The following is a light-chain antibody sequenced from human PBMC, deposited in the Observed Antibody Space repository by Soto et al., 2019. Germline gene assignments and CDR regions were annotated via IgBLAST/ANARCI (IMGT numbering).Light chain of an antibody. Sequence: EVVMTQSPATLSVSPGERATLSCRASQSVNSNLAWYQQKPGQAPRLLIHGASTRATGIPARFSGSGFGTEFILTISSLQSEEFAIYYCQQYNNWLWTFGQGTKVEIK. V-gene: IGKV3-15*01. J-gene: IGKJ1*01. CDR1: QSVNSN. CDR3: QQYNNWLWT. CDR2: GAS.